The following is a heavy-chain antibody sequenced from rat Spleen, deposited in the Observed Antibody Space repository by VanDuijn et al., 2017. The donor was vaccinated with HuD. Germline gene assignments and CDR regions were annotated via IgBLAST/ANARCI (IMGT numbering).Heavy chain of an antibody. J-gene: IGHJ2*01. CDR3: TRVHNYPGIKGILYYFDY. V-gene: IGHV5S10*01. D-gene: IGHD1-4*01. CDR1: GFTFSDYN. CDR2: IIYDGTRT. Sequence: EVQLVESGGGLVQPGRSLKLSCAASGFTFSDYNMAWVRQAPKKGLEWVATIIYDGTRTHYRDSVKGRFTISRDNAKSTLYLQMDSLRSEDTATYYCTRVHNYPGIKGILYYFDYWGQGVMVTVSS.